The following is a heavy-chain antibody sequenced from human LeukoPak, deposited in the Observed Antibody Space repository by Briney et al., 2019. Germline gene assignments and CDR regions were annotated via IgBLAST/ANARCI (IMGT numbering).Heavy chain of an antibody. J-gene: IGHJ6*02. D-gene: IGHD5-18*01. CDR1: GGSISSYY. Sequence: SETLSLTCTVSGGSISSYYWSWIRQPPGKGLEWIGYIHYSGSTNYNPSLKSRVTISVDTSKNQFSLKLSSVTAADTAVYYCARGIRGYSYYYYYGMDVWGQGTTVIVSS. CDR2: IHYSGST. CDR3: ARGIRGYSYYYYYGMDV. V-gene: IGHV4-59*08.